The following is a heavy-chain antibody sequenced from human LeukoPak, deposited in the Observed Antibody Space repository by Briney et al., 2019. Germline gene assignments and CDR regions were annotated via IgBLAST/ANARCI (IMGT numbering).Heavy chain of an antibody. CDR3: ARDPDYYDSSGYYLPGDY. D-gene: IGHD3-22*01. CDR1: GYTFTSYY. Sequence: GASVKVSCKASGYTFTSYYMHWVRQAPGQGLKWMGIINPSGGSTSYAQKFQGRVTMTRDTSTSTVYMELSSLRSEDTAVYYCARDPDYYDSSGYYLPGDYWGQGTLVTVSS. V-gene: IGHV1-46*01. J-gene: IGHJ4*02. CDR2: INPSGGST.